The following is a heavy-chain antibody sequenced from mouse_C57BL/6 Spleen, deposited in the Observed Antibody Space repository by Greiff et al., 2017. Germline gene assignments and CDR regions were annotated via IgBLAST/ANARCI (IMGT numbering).Heavy chain of an antibody. D-gene: IGHD2-3*01. CDR1: GFTFTDYY. J-gene: IGHJ3*01. CDR3: ARSAIYDGYYVYLAY. Sequence: EVMLVESGGGLVQPGGSLSLSCAASGFTFTDYYMSWVRQPPGKALEWLGFIRNKANGYTTEYSASVKGRFTISRDNSQSILYLQMNALRAEDSATYYCARSAIYDGYYVYLAYWGQGTLVTVSA. V-gene: IGHV7-3*01. CDR2: IRNKANGYTT.